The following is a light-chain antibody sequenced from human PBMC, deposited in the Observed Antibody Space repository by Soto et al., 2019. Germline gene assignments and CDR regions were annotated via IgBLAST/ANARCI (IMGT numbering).Light chain of an antibody. Sequence: EIVMTQSPATLSVSPGERATLSCRASQSVSSNLAWNQQKPGQAPRLLIYGASARATGIPARFSGSGSATEFTLTISSLQSEDFAVYYCQQYNIWPYTFGQGTKLEIK. CDR2: GAS. CDR3: QQYNIWPYT. CDR1: QSVSSN. V-gene: IGKV3-15*01. J-gene: IGKJ2*01.